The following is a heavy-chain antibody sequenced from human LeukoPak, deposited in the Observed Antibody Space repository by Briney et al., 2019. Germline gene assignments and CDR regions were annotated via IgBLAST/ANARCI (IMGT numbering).Heavy chain of an antibody. Sequence: PGGSLRLSCAASGFTFDDYAMHWVRQAPGKGLEWVSGISWNSGSIGYADFVKGRFTISRDNAKNSLYLQMNSLRAEDMALYYCAKDINYYDSSGSYFDYWGQGTLVTVSS. J-gene: IGHJ4*02. D-gene: IGHD3-22*01. V-gene: IGHV3-9*03. CDR1: GFTFDDYA. CDR2: ISWNSGSI. CDR3: AKDINYYDSSGSYFDY.